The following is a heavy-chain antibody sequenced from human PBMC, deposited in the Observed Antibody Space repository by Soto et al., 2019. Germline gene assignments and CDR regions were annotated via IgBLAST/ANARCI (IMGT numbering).Heavy chain of an antibody. J-gene: IGHJ3*02. D-gene: IGHD5-12*01. CDR1: GGSISSYY. CDR3: AREIPSEYSGYDAFDI. Sequence: SETLSLTCAVSGGSISSYYWSWVRQSPGKGPEWIGCIYNSGSTNYNPSLESRVTISVDTSKNQFSLKLSSVTAADTAVYYCAREIPSEYSGYDAFDIWGQGTMVTVSS. CDR2: IYNSGST. V-gene: IGHV4-59*01.